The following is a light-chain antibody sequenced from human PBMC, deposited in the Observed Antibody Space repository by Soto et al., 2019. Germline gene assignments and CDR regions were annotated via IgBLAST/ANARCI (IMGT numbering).Light chain of an antibody. Sequence: QSVLTQPASVSGTTGQSLTISCTGTSSDVGGYNYVSWYQQYSGKDPKLMIYEVSNRPSGVSNRFSGSKSGNTASLTSSGLQAEDEADYYCSSYTSSSTLDVFGTGTKVTVL. CDR3: SSYTSSSTLDV. CDR1: SSDVGGYNY. CDR2: EVS. V-gene: IGLV2-14*01. J-gene: IGLJ1*01.